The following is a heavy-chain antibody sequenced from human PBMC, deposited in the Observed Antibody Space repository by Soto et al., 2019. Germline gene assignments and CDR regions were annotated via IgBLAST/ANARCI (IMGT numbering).Heavy chain of an antibody. CDR2: IYSGGST. CDR3: VRSRFVALGVTLVDY. D-gene: IGHD3-16*01. J-gene: IGHJ4*02. Sequence: EVQLVESGGGLVQPGGSLRLSCAASGFTVSNNYINWVRQAPGKGLEWVSIIYSGGSTYYADSVKGRFTISRDNSKNTLYLQMTSVRAEDTAVYYCVRSRFVALGVTLVDYWGQGTLVTVSS. CDR1: GFTVSNNY. V-gene: IGHV3-66*01.